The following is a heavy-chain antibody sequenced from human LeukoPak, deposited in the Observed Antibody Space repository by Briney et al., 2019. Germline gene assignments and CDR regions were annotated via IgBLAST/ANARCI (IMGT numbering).Heavy chain of an antibody. CDR3: ARVWVPSIYYYYGMDV. D-gene: IGHD3-16*01. V-gene: IGHV4-39*01. Sequence: SETLSLTRTVSGGSISSSSYYWGWIRQPPGKGLEWIGSIYYSGSTYYNPSLKSRVTISVDTSKNQFSLKLSSVTAADTAVYYCARVWVPSIYYYYGMDVWGQGTTVTVSS. J-gene: IGHJ6*02. CDR2: IYYSGST. CDR1: GGSISSSSYY.